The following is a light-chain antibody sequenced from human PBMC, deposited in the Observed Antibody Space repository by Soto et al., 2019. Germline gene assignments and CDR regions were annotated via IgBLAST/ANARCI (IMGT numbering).Light chain of an antibody. J-gene: IGKJ5*01. V-gene: IGKV3-11*01. CDR2: DAS. CDR3: QQRSHWPPIT. CDR1: QSVSNY. Sequence: IVLTQSPATLSLSPVERATLSCRASQSVSNYLAWYQQKPGQAPRLLIYDASNRATGIPARFSGSGSGTDFTLTISSLEPEDFAVYFCQQRSHWPPITFGQGTRLEIK.